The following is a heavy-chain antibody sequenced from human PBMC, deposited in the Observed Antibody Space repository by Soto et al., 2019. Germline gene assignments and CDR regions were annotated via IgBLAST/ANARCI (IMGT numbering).Heavy chain of an antibody. CDR3: ASYVGGSGSYYNGWFDP. Sequence: SETLSLTCTVSGDSISSYYWTWIRQPPGKGLEWIGYIFYSGTTHYNPSLKSRLTISVDTSKSQFSLKLSSVTAADTAVYYCASYVGGSGSYYNGWFDPWGQGTLVTVSS. CDR1: GDSISSYY. CDR2: IFYSGTT. V-gene: IGHV4-59*01. J-gene: IGHJ5*02. D-gene: IGHD3-10*01.